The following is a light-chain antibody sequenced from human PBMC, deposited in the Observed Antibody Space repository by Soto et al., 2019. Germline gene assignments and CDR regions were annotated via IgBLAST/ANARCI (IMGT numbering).Light chain of an antibody. J-gene: IGKJ1*01. CDR3: HHYET. V-gene: IGKV3-20*01. CDR2: GAS. Sequence: EVVLTQSPGTLSLSPGERATLSCRASQSVSSSYLAWYQQKPGQAPRLLIYGASSRATGIPDRFSGSWFGTDFNLTISRLEPEDFSLYYCHHYETFGQGTKVEVK. CDR1: QSVSSSY.